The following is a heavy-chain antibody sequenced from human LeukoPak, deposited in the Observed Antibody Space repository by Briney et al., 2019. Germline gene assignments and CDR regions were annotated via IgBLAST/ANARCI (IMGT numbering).Heavy chain of an antibody. V-gene: IGHV3-74*01. Sequence: PGGSLRLSCAASGFTFSSHWMHWVRQAPGKGLVWVSRINSDGSITTYADSAQGRFTISRDNAKNTLYQQMNSLRVEDTAVYYCARDYNWNPPDYWGQGTLVTVSS. CDR1: GFTFSSHW. CDR3: ARDYNWNPPDY. CDR2: INSDGSIT. D-gene: IGHD1-1*01. J-gene: IGHJ4*02.